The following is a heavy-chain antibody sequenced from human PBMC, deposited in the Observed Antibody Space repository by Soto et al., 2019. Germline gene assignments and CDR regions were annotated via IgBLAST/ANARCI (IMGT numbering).Heavy chain of an antibody. J-gene: IGHJ6*02. Sequence: QVQLVQSGAEVKKPGSSVRVSCKASGGSFRSHHISWVRQAPGQGLEWMGGIVPIFGTVNYAQKFQGRVIITADESTSTAYMELSSLKSEDSAMYYCAIDFSTSSFGMDVWGQGATVIVSS. D-gene: IGHD2-2*01. CDR2: IVPIFGTV. CDR1: GGSFRSHH. V-gene: IGHV1-69*01. CDR3: AIDFSTSSFGMDV.